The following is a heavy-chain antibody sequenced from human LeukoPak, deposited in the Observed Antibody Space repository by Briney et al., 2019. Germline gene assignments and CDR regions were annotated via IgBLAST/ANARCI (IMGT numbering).Heavy chain of an antibody. CDR2: INHSGST. CDR3: ARGGDQLWFNY. D-gene: IGHD5-18*01. Sequence: SETLSLTCAVYGGSFSGYYWSWIRQPPGKGLEWTGEINHSGSTNYNPSLKSRVTISVDTSKNQFSLKLSSVTAADTAVYYCARGGDQLWFNYWGRGTLVTVSS. CDR1: GGSFSGYY. V-gene: IGHV4-34*01. J-gene: IGHJ4*02.